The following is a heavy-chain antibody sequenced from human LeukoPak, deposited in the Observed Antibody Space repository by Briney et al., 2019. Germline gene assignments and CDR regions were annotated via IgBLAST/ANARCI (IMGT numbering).Heavy chain of an antibody. D-gene: IGHD3-22*01. CDR2: INHSGST. Sequence: SETLSLTCAVYGGSFSGYYWSWIRQPPGKGLEWIGEINHSGSTNYNPSLKSRVTISVDTSKNQFSLKLSSVTAADTAVYYCARGHSGYYDSSGYTFDYWGQGTLVTVSS. CDR3: ARGHSGYYDSSGYTFDY. V-gene: IGHV4-34*01. J-gene: IGHJ4*02. CDR1: GGSFSGYY.